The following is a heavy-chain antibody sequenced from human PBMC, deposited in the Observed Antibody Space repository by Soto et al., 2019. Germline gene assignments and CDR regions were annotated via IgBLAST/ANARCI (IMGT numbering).Heavy chain of an antibody. V-gene: IGHV3-23*01. CDR1: GFSFSTYT. CDR2: VLQTGTST. Sequence: EVQLLESGGNLVQPGGSLRLSCEASGFSFSTYTMSWVRQSPGKGLEWVSAVLQTGTSTYYADSVKGRFTISRDNSKNTLYLQMNSLRAEDTAVYYCARDSHYDSSGYYSNWYFDLWGRGTLVTVSS. D-gene: IGHD3-22*01. J-gene: IGHJ2*01. CDR3: ARDSHYDSSGYYSNWYFDL.